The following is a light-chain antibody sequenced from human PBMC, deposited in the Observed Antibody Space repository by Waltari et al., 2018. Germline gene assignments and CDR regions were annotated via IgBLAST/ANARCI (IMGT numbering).Light chain of an antibody. CDR1: QGISSY. Sequence: AIRVTQSPSALPASTGARVTLTCRASQGISSYLAWYQQKPGKAPKLLIYAASTLQSGVPSRVSGSGSGTDFTLTISCLQSDDFATYYCQQYYSYPRTFGQGTKVEIK. J-gene: IGKJ1*01. V-gene: IGKV1-8*01. CDR3: QQYYSYPRT. CDR2: AAS.